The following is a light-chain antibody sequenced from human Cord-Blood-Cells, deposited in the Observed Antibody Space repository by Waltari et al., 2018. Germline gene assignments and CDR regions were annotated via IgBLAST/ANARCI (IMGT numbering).Light chain of an antibody. Sequence: DIVMTQSPDSLAVSLGERATINCKSSQSVLYSSNNQNYLAWYQQKPGQPPKLLIYWASTRESGVPDRFSGGGSGTDFTLTISILQAEDVAVYYCQQYYSTPYTFGQGTKLEIK. CDR3: QQYYSTPYT. J-gene: IGKJ2*01. V-gene: IGKV4-1*01. CDR1: QSVLYSSNNQNY. CDR2: WAS.